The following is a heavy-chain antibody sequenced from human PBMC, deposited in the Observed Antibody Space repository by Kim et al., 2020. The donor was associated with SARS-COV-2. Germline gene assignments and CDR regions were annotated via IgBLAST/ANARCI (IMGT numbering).Heavy chain of an antibody. V-gene: IGHV1-3*01. D-gene: IGHD4-4*01. CDR3: ARDMNPTGYDY. Sequence: KTTYTQKFQGRVTITRYTSANTAYMDLRSLTFEDTAIYYCARDMNPTGYDYWGQGTLVTVSS. J-gene: IGHJ4*02. CDR2: KT.